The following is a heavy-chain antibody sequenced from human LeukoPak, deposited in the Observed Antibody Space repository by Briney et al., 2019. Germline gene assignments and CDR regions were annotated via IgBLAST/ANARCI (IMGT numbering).Heavy chain of an antibody. CDR2: IRYDGSNK. J-gene: IGHJ2*01. Sequence: GGSLRLSCAASGFTFSSYGMHWVRQAPGKGLEWVAFIRYDGSNKYYADSVKGRFTISRDNSKNTLYLRMNSLRAEDTAVYYCAKDIPGIAAAGTSWGYFDLWGRGTLVTVSS. D-gene: IGHD6-13*01. CDR3: AKDIPGIAAAGTSWGYFDL. CDR1: GFTFSSYG. V-gene: IGHV3-30*02.